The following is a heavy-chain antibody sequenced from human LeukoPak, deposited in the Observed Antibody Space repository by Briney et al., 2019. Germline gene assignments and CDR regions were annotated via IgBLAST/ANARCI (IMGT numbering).Heavy chain of an antibody. J-gene: IGHJ4*02. Sequence: GGSLRLPCAASGFTFSNYEMHWVRQAPGKGLEWVSYISSSGSDIYYADSVKGRFTISRDNAKNSLYLHMNSLRAEDTAVYYCARGYGGSSPFDYWGQGTLVAVSS. CDR3: ARGYGGSSPFDY. V-gene: IGHV3-48*03. CDR2: ISSSGSDI. D-gene: IGHD4-23*01. CDR1: GFTFSNYE.